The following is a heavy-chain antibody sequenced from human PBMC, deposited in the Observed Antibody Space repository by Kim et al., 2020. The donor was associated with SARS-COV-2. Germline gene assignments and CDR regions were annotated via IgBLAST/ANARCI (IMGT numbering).Heavy chain of an antibody. CDR3: ARAGEGSSWHITLPDY. CDR2: ISYDGSNK. J-gene: IGHJ4*02. V-gene: IGHV3-30-3*01. CDR1: GFTFSSYA. D-gene: IGHD6-13*01. Sequence: GGSLRLSCAASGFTFSSYAMHWVRQAPGKGLEWVAVISYDGSNKYYADSVKGRFTISRDNSKNTLYLQMNSLRAEDTAVYYCARAGEGSSWHITLPDYWCQGTLVAVSS.